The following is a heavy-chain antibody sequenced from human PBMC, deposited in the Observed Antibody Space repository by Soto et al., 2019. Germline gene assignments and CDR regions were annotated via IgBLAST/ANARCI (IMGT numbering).Heavy chain of an antibody. CDR1: GYTFTGYY. V-gene: IGHV1-2*02. CDR2: INPNSGGT. Sequence: ASVKVSCKASGYTFTGYYMHWVRQAPGQGREWMGWINPNSGGTYYAQKFQGSVTMTRDTSISTASMELSRLRSDDTAVYYCARAKSYSNLFDYWGQGTLVTVSS. CDR3: ARAKSYSNLFDY. D-gene: IGHD4-4*01. J-gene: IGHJ4*02.